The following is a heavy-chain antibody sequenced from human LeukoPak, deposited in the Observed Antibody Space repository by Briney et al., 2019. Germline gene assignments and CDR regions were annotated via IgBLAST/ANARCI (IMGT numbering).Heavy chain of an antibody. Sequence: GASVKVSCKASGYTFTGYYMHWVRQAPGQGLEWMGRINPNSGGTNYAQKFQGRVTMTRDTSISTAYMELSRLRSDDTAVYYCARGPYQLLPGSAFDIWGQGTMVTVSS. CDR2: INPNSGGT. D-gene: IGHD2-2*01. J-gene: IGHJ3*02. V-gene: IGHV1-2*06. CDR3: ARGPYQLLPGSAFDI. CDR1: GYTFTGYY.